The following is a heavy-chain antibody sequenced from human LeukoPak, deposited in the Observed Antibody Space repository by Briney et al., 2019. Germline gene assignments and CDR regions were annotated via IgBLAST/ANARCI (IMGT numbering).Heavy chain of an antibody. CDR2: ISSSGSTI. V-gene: IGHV3-48*03. D-gene: IGHD2-2*01. CDR1: GFTFSSYE. CDR3: ARDLGYCSSTSCYLRPFYYFDY. J-gene: IGHJ4*02. Sequence: GGSLRLSCAACGFTFSSYEMNWVRQAPGKGLEWVSYISSSGSTIYYADSVKGRFTISRDNAKNSLYLQMNSLRAEDTAVYYCARDLGYCSSTSCYLRPFYYFDYWGQGTLVTVSS.